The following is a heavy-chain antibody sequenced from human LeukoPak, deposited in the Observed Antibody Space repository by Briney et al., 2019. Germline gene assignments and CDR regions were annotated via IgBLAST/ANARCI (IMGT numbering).Heavy chain of an antibody. CDR3: ARGHYYYYYMDV. CDR2: ISAYNGYT. CDR1: GYTFTNFG. Sequence: ASVKVSCKASGYTFTNFGISWVRQAPGQGLEWMGCISAYNGYTNYAQNFQCRVTMTTDTSTSTAYMELRSLSSDATAVYYCARGHYYYYYMDVWGKGATVTVSS. J-gene: IGHJ6*03. V-gene: IGHV1-18*01.